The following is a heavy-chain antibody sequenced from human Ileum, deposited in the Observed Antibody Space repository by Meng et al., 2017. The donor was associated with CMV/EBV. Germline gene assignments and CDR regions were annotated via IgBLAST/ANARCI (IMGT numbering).Heavy chain of an antibody. CDR2: IHNSGTT. V-gene: IGHV4-59*01. J-gene: IGHJ5*01. CDR1: GDSITRYY. D-gene: IGHD3-3*01. CDR3: ARRVFTISGVVIKDWFDS. Sequence: SETLSLTCSVSGDSITRYYVSWIRQPPGKGLEWISYIHNSGTTNYNPSLKSRVTISIDTSKNQFSLKLSSVTAADTAVYYCARRVFTISGVVIKDWFDSWGQGTLVTVSS.